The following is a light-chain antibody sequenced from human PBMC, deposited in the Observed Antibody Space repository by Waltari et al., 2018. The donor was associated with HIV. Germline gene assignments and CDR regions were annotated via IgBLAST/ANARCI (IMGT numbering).Light chain of an antibody. Sequence: QSVLTQPPSVSGAPGQRVTISCTGSSSNIGAGYDVHWYQQLPGTAPKRPIYGNSNRPSGVPDRFSGSKSGTSASLAITGLQAEDEADYYCQSYDSSLSVYVFGTGTKVTVL. J-gene: IGLJ1*01. CDR2: GNS. CDR1: SSNIGAGYD. V-gene: IGLV1-40*01. CDR3: QSYDSSLSVYV.